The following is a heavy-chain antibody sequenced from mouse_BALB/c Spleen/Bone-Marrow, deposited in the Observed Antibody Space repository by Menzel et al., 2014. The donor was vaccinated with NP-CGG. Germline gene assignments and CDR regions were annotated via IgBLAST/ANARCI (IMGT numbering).Heavy chain of an antibody. CDR3: AREIINDYHWYFDV. CDR2: IRNKANGYTT. Sequence: EVKLVESGGGLVQPGGSLSLSCATSGFTFTDYYMSWVRQPPGKALEWLGFIRNKANGYTTEYSASVKGRFTISRDNSQSILYLQMNTLRAEDSATYYCAREIINDYHWYFDVWGAETTVTVSS. V-gene: IGHV7-3*02. CDR1: GFTFTDYY. J-gene: IGHJ1*01. D-gene: IGHD2-4*01.